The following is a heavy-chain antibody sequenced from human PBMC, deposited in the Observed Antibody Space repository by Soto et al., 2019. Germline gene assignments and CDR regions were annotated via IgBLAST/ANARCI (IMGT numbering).Heavy chain of an antibody. CDR2: INHSGST. V-gene: IGHV4-34*01. CDR1: GGSFSGYY. Sequence: SETLSLTCAVYGGSFSGYYWTWIRQPPGTGLEWIGEINHSGSTNYNPSLKSRVTISVDTSKNQFSLKLTSVTAADTAVYYCAKDKVTGLFDYWGQGTLVTVSS. J-gene: IGHJ4*02. D-gene: IGHD2-8*02. CDR3: AKDKVTGLFDY.